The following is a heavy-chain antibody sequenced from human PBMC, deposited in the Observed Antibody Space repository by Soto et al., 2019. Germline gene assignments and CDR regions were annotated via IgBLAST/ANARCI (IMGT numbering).Heavy chain of an antibody. CDR3: AKWSNYDYVWGSYPSYYFDY. V-gene: IGHV4-59*01. J-gene: IGHJ4*02. Sequence: PSETLSLTCTVSGRPITGDYWGWIRQPPGKALEYIGHIYYTGSTRYNPSLTSRVTISLDTSREQFSLKLTSVTAADTAVYYCAKWSNYDYVWGSYPSYYFDYWGQGTLVTVSS. CDR2: IYYTGST. CDR1: GRPITGDY. D-gene: IGHD3-16*01.